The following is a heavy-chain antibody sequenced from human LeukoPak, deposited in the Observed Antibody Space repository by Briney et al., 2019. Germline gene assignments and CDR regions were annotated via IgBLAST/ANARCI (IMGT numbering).Heavy chain of an antibody. Sequence: SETLSLTCTVSGGSISSGGHYWSWIRQHPGKGLEWIAYIYYSGTTYYNPSLQSRVTISVDTSKNQFSLKLSSVTAADTAAYYCARSNYGSGSYYNNWGQGILVTVSS. J-gene: IGHJ4*02. CDR2: IYYSGTT. D-gene: IGHD3-10*01. CDR3: ARSNYGSGSYYNN. CDR1: GGSISSGGHY. V-gene: IGHV4-31*03.